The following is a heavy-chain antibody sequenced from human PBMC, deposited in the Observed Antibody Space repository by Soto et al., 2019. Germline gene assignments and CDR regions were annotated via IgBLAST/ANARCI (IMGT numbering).Heavy chain of an antibody. CDR1: GYMFTNYF. CDR2: DTPNFGST. Sequence: QVQLVQSGAEVKPPGASVKISCTSSGYMFTNYFMHWVRLAPGQGLQWIGIDTPNFGSTGTAQKFTGSATLSIDTSASTVSVEVSSLGLEGTSVYSWARGGSVLLGPDDVHVDQYGMDLWGQGTTVTVS. V-gene: IGHV1-46*01. CDR3: ARGGSVLLGPDDVHVDQYGMDL. D-gene: IGHD3-16*01. J-gene: IGHJ6*02.